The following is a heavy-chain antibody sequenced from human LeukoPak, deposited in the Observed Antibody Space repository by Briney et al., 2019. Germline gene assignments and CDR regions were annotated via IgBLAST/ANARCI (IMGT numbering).Heavy chain of an antibody. J-gene: IGHJ3*02. Sequence: GGSVKVSCKASEYIFTTYEINWVRQATGQGLEWMGWMNPNSGNTGYAQKFQGRVTITRNTSISTAYMELSSLRSEDTAVYYCARVVDDSSGYYWFDIWGQGTMVTVSS. CDR3: ARVVDDSSGYYWFDI. V-gene: IGHV1-8*01. D-gene: IGHD3-22*01. CDR1: EYIFTTYE. CDR2: MNPNSGNT.